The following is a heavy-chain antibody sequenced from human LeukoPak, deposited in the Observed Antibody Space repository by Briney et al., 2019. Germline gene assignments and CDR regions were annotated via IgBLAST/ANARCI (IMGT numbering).Heavy chain of an antibody. CDR3: ARPSYDSSGYRYYFDY. V-gene: IGHV1-2*02. CDR2: INPNSGGT. CDR1: GYTFTGYY. J-gene: IGHJ4*02. Sequence: ASVKVSCKASGYTFTGYYMHWVRQAPGQGLEWMGWINPNSGGTNYAQKFQGRVNMTRGTSISTDYMELSSLRSEDTAVYYCARPSYDSSGYRYYFDYWRQRTLVTVSS. D-gene: IGHD3-22*01.